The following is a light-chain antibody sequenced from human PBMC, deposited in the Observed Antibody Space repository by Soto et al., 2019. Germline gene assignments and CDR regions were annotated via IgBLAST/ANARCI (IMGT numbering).Light chain of an antibody. CDR3: QEYNSYTWT. V-gene: IGKV1-5*01. CDR2: DAS. Sequence: DIQMTQSPSTLSASVGDRVTITCRASQSIRNWLAWYQQKPGKVPKLLIYDASSLASGVPSRFSGSGYGTEFTLTISSLQPDDFASFYCQEYNSYTWTFGQGTKVDIK. J-gene: IGKJ1*01. CDR1: QSIRNW.